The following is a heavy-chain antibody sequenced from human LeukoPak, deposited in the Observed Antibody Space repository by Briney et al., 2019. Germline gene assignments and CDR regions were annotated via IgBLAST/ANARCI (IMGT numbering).Heavy chain of an antibody. CDR2: IYPGDSDT. V-gene: IGHV5-51*01. J-gene: IGHJ5*02. CDR3: ARHYTSRTLLPNWFDP. D-gene: IGHD2-15*01. CDR1: GYIFTNYW. Sequence: GESLKISCKGSGYIFTNYWIGWVRQMPGKGLEWMGIIYPGDSDTRYSPSFQGQVTISADKSISTAYLQWSGLKASDTAMYYCARHYTSRTLLPNWFDPWGQGTLVTVSS.